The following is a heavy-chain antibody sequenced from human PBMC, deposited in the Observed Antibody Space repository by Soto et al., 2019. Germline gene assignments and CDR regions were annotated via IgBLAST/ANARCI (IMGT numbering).Heavy chain of an antibody. D-gene: IGHD6-13*01. J-gene: IGHJ4*02. CDR2: VYNSGST. CDR1: GGSISSNY. Sequence: SETLSLTCTVSGGSISSNYWTWIRQPPGKGLEWIGYVYNSGSTTYNPSLKSRVTISEDTSKSQFSLKVNSMTAADTAVYYCARYRRGAVAGYTLDNWGQGILVTVSS. CDR3: ARYRRGAVAGYTLDN. V-gene: IGHV4-59*01.